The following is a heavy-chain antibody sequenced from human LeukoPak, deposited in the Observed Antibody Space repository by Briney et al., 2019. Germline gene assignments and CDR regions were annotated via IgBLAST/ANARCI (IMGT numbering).Heavy chain of an antibody. CDR1: GGSISSYY. CDR3: ARGDDFWSGYYTYYYFGY. CDR2: IYYSGST. V-gene: IGHV4-59*01. J-gene: IGHJ4*02. D-gene: IGHD3-3*01. Sequence: PSETLSLTCTVHGGSISSYYWRWIRQPPGKGLERIGHIYYSGSTNYNPSLKSRVTISVDTSKNQFSLKLSSVTDADTAVYYCARGDDFWSGYYTYYYFGYWGQGTLVTVSS.